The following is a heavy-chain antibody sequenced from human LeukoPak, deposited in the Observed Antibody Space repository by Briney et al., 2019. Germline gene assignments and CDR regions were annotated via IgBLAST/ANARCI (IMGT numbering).Heavy chain of an antibody. J-gene: IGHJ4*02. CDR1: GGTFSSYA. CDR2: IIPILGIA. CDR3: ARDRWSSSSFGY. Sequence: GASVKVSCKASGGTFSSYAISWVRQAPGQGLEWMGRIIPILGIANYAQKFQGRVTITADKSTSTAYMELSSLRSEDTAVYYCARDRWSSSSFGYWGQGTLVTVSS. V-gene: IGHV1-69*04. D-gene: IGHD6-6*01.